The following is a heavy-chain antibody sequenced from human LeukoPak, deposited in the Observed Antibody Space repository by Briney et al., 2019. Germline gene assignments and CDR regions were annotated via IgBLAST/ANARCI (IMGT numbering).Heavy chain of an antibody. Sequence: GEXXKISCKGSGYSFTSYWIGWVRQMPGKGLEWMGIIYPGDSDTRYSPSFQGQVTISADKSIRNTYLQWSSLQASDTAMYYCARHYPELIAAPRGYFDYWGQGTLVTVSS. CDR1: GYSFTSYW. CDR3: ARHYPELIAAPRGYFDY. D-gene: IGHD6-6*01. V-gene: IGHV5-51*01. J-gene: IGHJ4*02. CDR2: IYPGDSDT.